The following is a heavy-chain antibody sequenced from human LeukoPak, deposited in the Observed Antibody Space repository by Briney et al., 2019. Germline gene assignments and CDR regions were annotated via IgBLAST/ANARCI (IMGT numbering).Heavy chain of an antibody. V-gene: IGHV3-30*02. CDR2: IGYDGTDK. Sequence: GGSLRLSCAASGFTFSYYGMHWVRQAPGKGLEWVTFIGYDGTDKYYADSVKGRFTISRDNSKNTLSLHMNSLRAEDTAVYYCARDLTYNSWYYFDSWGQGALVTVSS. J-gene: IGHJ4*02. CDR3: ARDLTYNSWYYFDS. CDR1: GFTFSYYG. D-gene: IGHD6-13*01.